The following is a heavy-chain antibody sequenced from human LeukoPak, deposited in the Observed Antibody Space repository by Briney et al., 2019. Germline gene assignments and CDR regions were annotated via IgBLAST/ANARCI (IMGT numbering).Heavy chain of an antibody. CDR3: ARGYRNFDY. CDR2: ITGSGGNT. Sequence: GGSLRLSCAASGFTFSSFAMSWVRQAPGKGLVWVLSITGSGGNTYYADSMKGRFTIYRDNSKNTLYLQMNSLRAEDTAVYYCARGYRNFDYWGQGMLVTVSS. J-gene: IGHJ4*02. V-gene: IGHV3-23*01. CDR1: GFTFSSFA. D-gene: IGHD3-16*02.